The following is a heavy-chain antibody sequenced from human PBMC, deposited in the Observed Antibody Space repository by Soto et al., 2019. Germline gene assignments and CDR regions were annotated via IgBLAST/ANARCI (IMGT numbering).Heavy chain of an antibody. CDR2: IDPSDSYT. Sequence: PGESLKISCQASGNDDFDMYWIAWVRQMPGKGLEWMGRIDPSDSYTNYSPSFQGHVTISADKSISTAYLQWSSLKASDTAMYYCARHRVIRIPVPQTKENAFDIWGQGTMVTVSS. CDR3: ARHRVIRIPVPQTKENAFDI. CDR1: GNDDFDMYW. J-gene: IGHJ3*02. V-gene: IGHV5-10-1*01. D-gene: IGHD3-16*02.